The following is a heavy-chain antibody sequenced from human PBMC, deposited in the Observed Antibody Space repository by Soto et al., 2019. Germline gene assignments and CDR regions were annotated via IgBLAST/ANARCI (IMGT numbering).Heavy chain of an antibody. CDR3: STRAYDTNGYYRFDP. CDR2: INHSGRV. V-gene: IGHV4-34*01. J-gene: IGHJ5*01. Sequence: RSETLCLTCAVYVGSVSGHSWTWIRQSPVKGLEWIGDINHSGRVNYSPSLKSRVTISLDTSKNQFSLTLSAVTAADTAMYYCSTRAYDTNGYYRFDPWGQGTLVTVSS. CDR1: VGSVSGHS. D-gene: IGHD3-22*01.